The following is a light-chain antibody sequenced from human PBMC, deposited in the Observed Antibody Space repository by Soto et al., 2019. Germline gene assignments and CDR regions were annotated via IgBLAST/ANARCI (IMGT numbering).Light chain of an antibody. Sequence: STLSGSAGDRVTITCRASQTISSWLAWYQQKPGKAPKLLIYKASTLKSGVPSRFSGSGSGTEFTLTISSLQPDDFATYYCQHYNSYSEAFGQGTKVDIK. V-gene: IGKV1-5*03. CDR3: QHYNSYSEA. CDR1: QTISSW. J-gene: IGKJ1*01. CDR2: KAS.